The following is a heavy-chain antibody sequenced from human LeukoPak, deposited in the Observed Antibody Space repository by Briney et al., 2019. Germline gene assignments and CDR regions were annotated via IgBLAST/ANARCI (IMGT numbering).Heavy chain of an antibody. D-gene: IGHD3/OR15-3a*01. CDR2: INSDGSST. Sequence: GSLRLPCAASGITFSSYWMHWVRQAPGKGLVWVSRINSDGSSTSYADSVKGRFTISRDNAKNTLYLQMNSLRAEDTAVYYCARTRTDFVGYYFDYWGQGTLVTVSS. J-gene: IGHJ4*02. CDR1: GITFSSYW. V-gene: IGHV3-74*01. CDR3: ARTRTDFVGYYFDY.